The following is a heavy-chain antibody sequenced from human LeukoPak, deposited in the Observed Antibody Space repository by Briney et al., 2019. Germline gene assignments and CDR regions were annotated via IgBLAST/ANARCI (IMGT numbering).Heavy chain of an antibody. CDR3: AKDIHPGLDSGASCCFDY. Sequence: ASVKVSCKASGYTFTGYYMHWVRQAPGQGLEWMGWINPNSGGTNYAQKFQGRVTMTTDTSTNTAYMELRSLRSDDTAVYYCAKDIHPGLDSGASCCFDYWGQGTPVTVSS. CDR1: GYTFTGYY. V-gene: IGHV1-2*02. CDR2: INPNSGGT. D-gene: IGHD3-22*01. J-gene: IGHJ4*02.